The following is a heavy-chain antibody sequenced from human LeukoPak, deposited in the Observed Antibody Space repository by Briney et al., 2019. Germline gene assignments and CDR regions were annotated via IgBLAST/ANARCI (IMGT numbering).Heavy chain of an antibody. Sequence: ASVKVSCTASGYTFTSYYMHWVRQAPGQGLEWMGIINPSGGSTSYAQKFQGRVTMTRDTSTSTVYMELSSLRSEDTAVYYCARGQHCSGGSCYSGPLYFDYWGQGTLVTVSS. J-gene: IGHJ4*02. CDR2: INPSGGST. D-gene: IGHD2-15*01. CDR1: GYTFTSYY. CDR3: ARGQHCSGGSCYSGPLYFDY. V-gene: IGHV1-46*01.